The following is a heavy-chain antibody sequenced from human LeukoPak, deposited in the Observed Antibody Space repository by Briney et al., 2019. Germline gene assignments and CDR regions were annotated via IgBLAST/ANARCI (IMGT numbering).Heavy chain of an antibody. V-gene: IGHV4-4*07. Sequence: SETLSLTCTVSGGPISNWYWSWIRQPAGKGLEWIGHIYTSGSTNYNPPLKSRVTMSVDTSKNQFSLKLSSVTAADTAVYYCASEGGGDYYDSSGYYYLGAIDYWGQGTLVTVSS. CDR3: ASEGGGDYYDSSGYYYLGAIDY. CDR1: GGPISNWY. J-gene: IGHJ4*02. CDR2: IYTSGST. D-gene: IGHD3-22*01.